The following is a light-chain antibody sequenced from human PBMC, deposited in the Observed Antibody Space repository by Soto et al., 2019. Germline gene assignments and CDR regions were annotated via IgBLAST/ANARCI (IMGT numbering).Light chain of an antibody. CDR3: SSYAGHNNYV. J-gene: IGLJ1*01. CDR2: DVT. V-gene: IGLV2-8*01. Sequence: QSALTQPPSASGSPGQSVTISCTGTSSDVGAYKFVSWYRQNPGKAPKLIIYDVTKRPTGVPDRFSGSKSGNTASLTVSGLQAEDESDYYCSSYAGHNNYVFGSGTKVTVL. CDR1: SSDVGAYKF.